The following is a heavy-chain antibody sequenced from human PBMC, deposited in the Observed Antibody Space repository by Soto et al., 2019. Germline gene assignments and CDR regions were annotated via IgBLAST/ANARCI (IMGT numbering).Heavy chain of an antibody. Sequence: QVQLQESGPGLVKPSETLSLTCTVSGGSISSYYWSWIRQPPGKGLEWIGYIYYSGSTNYNPSLKSXXTXSXXTSKNQFSLKLSSVTAADTAVYYCARDGYSGSVLYWGQGTLVTVSS. D-gene: IGHD3-10*01. CDR3: ARDGYSGSVLY. J-gene: IGHJ4*02. V-gene: IGHV4-59*01. CDR2: IYYSGST. CDR1: GGSISSYY.